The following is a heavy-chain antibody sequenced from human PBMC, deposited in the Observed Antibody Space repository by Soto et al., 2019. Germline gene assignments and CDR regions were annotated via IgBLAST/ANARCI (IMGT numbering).Heavy chain of an antibody. CDR1: GFTFSSFS. CDR2: ISGSSSYI. J-gene: IGHJ5*02. V-gene: IGHV3-21*01. CDR3: ARDSGNYLPPKYNRFDP. Sequence: GGSLRLSCAASGFTFSSFSMNWVRQAPGKGLEWVSSISGSSSYIYYADSVKGRFTISRDNAKNSLFLQMNSLRAEDTAVYYCARDSGNYLPPKYNRFDPWGQGTLVTVSS. D-gene: IGHD3-10*01.